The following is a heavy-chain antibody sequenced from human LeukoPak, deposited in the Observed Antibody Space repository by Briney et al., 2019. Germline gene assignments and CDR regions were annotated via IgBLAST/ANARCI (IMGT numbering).Heavy chain of an antibody. CDR3: ARVSQAADAVDY. CDR2: IYYEGSK. CDR1: GFTVSSHY. V-gene: IGHV3-53*01. J-gene: IGHJ4*02. D-gene: IGHD6-13*01. Sequence: GRSVRLFCAASGFTVSSHYMSWVRQAPGKGLEWVSLIYYEGSKQYRDSVKGPFTISRDNSKNTLYLQMNSLRAEDTAVYYCARVSQAADAVDYWGQGTLVTASS.